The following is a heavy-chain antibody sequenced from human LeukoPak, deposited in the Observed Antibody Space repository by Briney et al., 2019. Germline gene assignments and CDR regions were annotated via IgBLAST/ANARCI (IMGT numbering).Heavy chain of an antibody. CDR1: GFTFSSYS. CDR3: ARVVDYYDSSGFHWFDY. D-gene: IGHD3-22*01. CDR2: ISSSSSYI. J-gene: IGHJ4*02. V-gene: IGHV3-21*01. Sequence: GGSLRLSCAASGFTFSSYSMNWVRQAPGKGLEWVSSISSSSSYIYYADSVKGRFTISRDNAKNSLYLQMNSLRAEDTAVYYCARVVDYYDSSGFHWFDYWGQGTLVTVSS.